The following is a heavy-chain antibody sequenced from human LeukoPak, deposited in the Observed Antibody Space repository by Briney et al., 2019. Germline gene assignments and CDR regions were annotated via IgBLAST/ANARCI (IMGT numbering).Heavy chain of an antibody. D-gene: IGHD2-2*03. Sequence: SETLSLTCAVYGGSFSGYYWSWIRQPPGKGLEWIGEINHSVSTNYNPSLKSRVTISVDTSKNQFSLKLSSVTAADTAVYYCARGLGRIGPAGYRASRTNWFDPWGQGTLVTVSS. J-gene: IGHJ5*02. CDR1: GGSFSGYY. CDR2: INHSVST. V-gene: IGHV4-34*01. CDR3: ARGLGRIGPAGYRASRTNWFDP.